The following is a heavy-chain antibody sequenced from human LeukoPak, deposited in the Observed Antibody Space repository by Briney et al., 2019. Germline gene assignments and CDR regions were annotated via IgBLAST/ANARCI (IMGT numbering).Heavy chain of an antibody. D-gene: IGHD2-15*01. J-gene: IGHJ5*02. V-gene: IGHV4-59*01. CDR1: GASISSYY. Sequence: SETLSLTCTVSGASISSYYWSWIRQSPGKGLEWIGYIYYSGRTNYNPSLKSRVTISVDTSKNQFPLKLTSATAADTAVYYCARELDHSSGDWFDPWGQGTLVTVSS. CDR3: ARELDHSSGDWFDP. CDR2: IYYSGRT.